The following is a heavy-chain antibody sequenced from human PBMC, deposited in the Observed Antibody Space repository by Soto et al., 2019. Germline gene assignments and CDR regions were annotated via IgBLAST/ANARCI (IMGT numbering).Heavy chain of an antibody. V-gene: IGHV4-59*01. CDR3: ARTITKPLYFDC. Sequence: PSETLSLTCTVSGGSISSYYWSWIRQPPGKGLEWIGYIYYSGSTNYNPSLKSRVTISVDTSKNQFSLKLSSVTAADTAVYYCARTITKPLYFDCWGQGTLVTVSS. J-gene: IGHJ4*02. CDR1: GGSISSYY. CDR2: IYYSGST. D-gene: IGHD2-2*01.